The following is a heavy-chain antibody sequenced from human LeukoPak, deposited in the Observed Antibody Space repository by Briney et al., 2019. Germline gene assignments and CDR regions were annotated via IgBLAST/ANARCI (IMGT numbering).Heavy chain of an antibody. CDR1: GFMFSVYG. D-gene: IGHD3-10*01. J-gene: IGHJ4*02. V-gene: IGHV3-33*01. CDR2: IWNDGSNK. Sequence: GGSLTLSCVASGFMFSVYGMHWVRQAPGKGLEWVAVIWNDGSNKYYADSVKGRFTISRDNSKNTLYLQMNSLRAEDTAVYSCARASGPFDYWGQGTLVTVSS. CDR3: ARASGPFDY.